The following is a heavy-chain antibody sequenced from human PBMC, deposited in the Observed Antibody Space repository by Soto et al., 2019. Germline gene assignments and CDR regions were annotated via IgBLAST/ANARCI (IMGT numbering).Heavy chain of an antibody. J-gene: IGHJ6*02. CDR3: ATKAPITMIVLPYYGMDV. CDR1: GVTFTSSA. Sequence: ASVKVSCKASGVTFTSSAMQWVRQARGQRLEWMGWIDPEDGNTNYAQKFQGRVTMTEDTSTDTAYMELRSLRSEDTAVYYCATKAPITMIVLPYYGMDVWGQGTTVTVSS. V-gene: IGHV1-24*01. D-gene: IGHD3-22*01. CDR2: IDPEDGNT.